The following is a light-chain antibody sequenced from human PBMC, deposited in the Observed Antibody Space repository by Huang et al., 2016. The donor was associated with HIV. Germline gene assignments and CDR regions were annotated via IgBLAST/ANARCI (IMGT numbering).Light chain of an antibody. CDR3: IQSLQTPFT. CDR2: LGS. V-gene: IGKV2-28*01. J-gene: IGKJ3*01. CDR1: QSLLHSNGYNY. Sequence: DIVMTQSPLSLPVTPGEPASISCRSSQSLLHSNGYNYLDWYLQKPGQSPQVLIFLGSNRASGVPDRFSGSGSGTIFTLKISRVEAEDVGVYYRIQSLQTPFTFGPGTKVDIK.